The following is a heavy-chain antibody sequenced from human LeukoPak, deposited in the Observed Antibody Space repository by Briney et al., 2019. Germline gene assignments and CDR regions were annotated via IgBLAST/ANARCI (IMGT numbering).Heavy chain of an antibody. D-gene: IGHD2-2*01. V-gene: IGHV3-30*04. CDR3: ARHWGSIVVVPAAPQNYLDY. CDR1: GFTFSSYA. Sequence: PGSTLRLSCAASGFTFSSYAMHWVRQAPGKGLEAWAGMAYDGSNRYYADSGKGRFTISRDNSKNTLYLQMTSLRAEETAVYYCARHWGSIVVVPAAPQNYLDYRGQGTLVTVSS. CDR2: MAYDGSNR. J-gene: IGHJ4*02.